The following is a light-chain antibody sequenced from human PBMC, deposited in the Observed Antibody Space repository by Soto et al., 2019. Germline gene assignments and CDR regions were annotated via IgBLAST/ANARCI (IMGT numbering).Light chain of an antibody. V-gene: IGLV2-14*01. Sequence: QSALTQPASVSGSPGQSITISCTGTSSDVGGYNYVSWYQQHPGKAPKLMIYEVSNRPSGVSNRFSGSKSGNTASLTVSGLQAEDEADYYCSSYVGSNNFPYVFGTGTKLTVL. CDR2: EVS. CDR3: SSYVGSNNFPYV. J-gene: IGLJ1*01. CDR1: SSDVGGYNY.